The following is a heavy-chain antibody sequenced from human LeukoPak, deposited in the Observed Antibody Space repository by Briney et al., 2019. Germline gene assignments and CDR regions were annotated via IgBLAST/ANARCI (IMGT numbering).Heavy chain of an antibody. CDR3: ARDLVAGTYAFEI. J-gene: IGHJ3*02. Sequence: GESLNIYCKGSGYSFTNYWIGWVRQMSGKGLEWMGIIYPGDSDTRYSPSFHGQVTISADKSTSTAYLQWSSLKASDTAMYYCARDLVAGTYAFEIWGQGTMVSVSS. D-gene: IGHD6-19*01. CDR2: IYPGDSDT. CDR1: GYSFTNYW. V-gene: IGHV5-51*01.